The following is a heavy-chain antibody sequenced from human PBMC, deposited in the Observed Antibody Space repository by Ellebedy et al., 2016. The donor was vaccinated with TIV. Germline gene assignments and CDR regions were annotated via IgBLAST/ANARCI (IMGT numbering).Heavy chain of an antibody. CDR1: GGSISSSSYY. CDR2: IYYSGST. Sequence: SETLSLTXTVSGGSISSSSYYWGWIRQPPGKGLEWIGSIYYSGSTYYNPSLKSRVTISVDTSKNQFSLKLSSVTAADTAVYYCARDLRYGSEKNWFDPWGQGTLVTVSS. CDR3: ARDLRYGSEKNWFDP. D-gene: IGHD3-10*01. V-gene: IGHV4-39*07. J-gene: IGHJ5*02.